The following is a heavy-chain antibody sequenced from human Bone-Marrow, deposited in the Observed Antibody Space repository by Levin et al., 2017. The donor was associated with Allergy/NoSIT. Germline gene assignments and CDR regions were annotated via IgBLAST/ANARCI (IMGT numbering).Heavy chain of an antibody. CDR2: IWYDGSNK. Sequence: GESLKISCAASGFTFSSYGMHWVRQAPGKGLEWVAVIWYDGSNKYYADSVKGRFTISRDNSKNTLYLQMNSLRAEDTAVYYCARDDQEWELYFDYWGQGTLVTVSS. J-gene: IGHJ4*02. CDR3: ARDDQEWELYFDY. V-gene: IGHV3-33*01. D-gene: IGHD1-26*01. CDR1: GFTFSSYG.